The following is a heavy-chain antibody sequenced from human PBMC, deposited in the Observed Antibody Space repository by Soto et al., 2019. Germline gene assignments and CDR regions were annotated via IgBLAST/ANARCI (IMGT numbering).Heavy chain of an antibody. D-gene: IGHD2-15*01. CDR2: IYYSGST. Sequence: PSETLSLTCTVSGGSISSGGYYWSWIRQHPGKGLEWIGYIYYSGSTYYNPSLKSRVTISVDTSKNQFSLKLSSVTAADTAVYYCERESSGYSHNWFDPWGQGTLVTVSS. CDR1: GGSISSGGYY. J-gene: IGHJ5*02. CDR3: ERESSGYSHNWFDP. V-gene: IGHV4-31*03.